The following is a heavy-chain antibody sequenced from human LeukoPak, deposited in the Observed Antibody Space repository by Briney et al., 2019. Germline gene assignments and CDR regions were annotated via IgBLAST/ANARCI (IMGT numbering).Heavy chain of an antibody. Sequence: PGKSLRLSCAASGFTFDDYGMTWVRHAPGKGLEWVSGINWNGVSTGYADSVKGRFTISRDNAKNSLYLQMNSLRAEDTALYYCARSPRIIIVRGLISYYYYMDVWGKGTTVTVSS. CDR2: INWNGVST. J-gene: IGHJ6*03. D-gene: IGHD3-10*01. V-gene: IGHV3-20*04. CDR1: GFTFDDYG. CDR3: ARSPRIIIVRGLISYYYYMDV.